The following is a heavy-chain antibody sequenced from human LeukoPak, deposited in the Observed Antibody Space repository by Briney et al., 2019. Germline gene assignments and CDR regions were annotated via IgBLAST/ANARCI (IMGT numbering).Heavy chain of an antibody. J-gene: IGHJ5*02. V-gene: IGHV4-34*01. CDR3: ARGEVPAAIGTGRWFDP. CDR1: GGSFSGYY. D-gene: IGHD2-2*01. Sequence: PSEALSLTCAVYGGSFSGYYWSWIGQPPGKGLEWIGEINHSGSTNYNPSLKSRVTISVDTSKNQFSLKLSSVTAADTAVYYCARGEVPAAIGTGRWFDPWGQGTLVTVSS. CDR2: INHSGST.